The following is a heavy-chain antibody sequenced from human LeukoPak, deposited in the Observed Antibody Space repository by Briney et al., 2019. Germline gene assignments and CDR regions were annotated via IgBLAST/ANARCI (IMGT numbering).Heavy chain of an antibody. CDR3: ARAPYYYDSSGYYYGGFDY. V-gene: IGHV3-33*01. J-gene: IGHJ4*02. D-gene: IGHD3-22*01. CDR2: IWYGGSNK. Sequence: GESVRLSCGASGFTFSSYVMLCPRQAPGKALEWVGVIWYGGSNKYYADSVKGRFTISRDNSKNTLYLQMNSLRAEDTAVYYCARAPYYYDSSGYYYGGFDYWGQGTLVTVSS. CDR1: GFTFSSYV.